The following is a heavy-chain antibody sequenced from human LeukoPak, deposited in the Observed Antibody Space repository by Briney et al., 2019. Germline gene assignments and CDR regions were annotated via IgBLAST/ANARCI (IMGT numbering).Heavy chain of an antibody. CDR3: TSVGGYPDY. J-gene: IGHJ4*02. CDR2: IRSKAKSYAT. Sequence: GGSLRLSCAASGFTFSGSAMHWVRQASGIGLEWVGRIRSKAKSYATAYAASVKGRLTISIDDSKNTAYLQMNSLKTEDTSVYYCTSVGGYPDYWGQGTLVTVSS. V-gene: IGHV3-73*01. CDR1: GFTFSGSA. D-gene: IGHD5-12*01.